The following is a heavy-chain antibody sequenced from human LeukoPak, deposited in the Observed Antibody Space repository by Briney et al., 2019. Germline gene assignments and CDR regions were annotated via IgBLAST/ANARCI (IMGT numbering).Heavy chain of an antibody. CDR2: INSDGSIT. V-gene: IGHV3-74*01. CDR1: GFTFTTYW. Sequence: GSLRLSCAASGFTFTTYWMHWVRQAPGKGLVWVSHINSDGSITSYADSVKGRFTISRDNAKNTLYLQMDSLRAEDTAVYYCAREPGTTLLTRLYLWGQGTLVTVSS. J-gene: IGHJ4*02. CDR3: AREPGTTLLTRLYL. D-gene: IGHD3-10*01.